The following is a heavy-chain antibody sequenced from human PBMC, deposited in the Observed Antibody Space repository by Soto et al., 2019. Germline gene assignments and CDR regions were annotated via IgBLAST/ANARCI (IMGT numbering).Heavy chain of an antibody. CDR2: ISSNGVGT. CDR3: ARREQSDYYYMDV. CDR1: VFTFSNYA. V-gene: IGHV3-64*01. J-gene: IGHJ6*03. Sequence: EVQLVESGGGLVQPGGSLRLSCAASVFTFSNYAMDWVRQAPGKVLEYVSGISSNGVGTYYGNSVKERFTISRDNSKNTLYLQMGSLRAEDMAVYYCARREQSDYYYMDVWGKGTSVTVSS. D-gene: IGHD6-19*01.